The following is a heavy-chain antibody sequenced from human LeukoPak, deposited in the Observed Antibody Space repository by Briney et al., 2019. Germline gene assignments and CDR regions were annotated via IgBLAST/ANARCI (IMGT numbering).Heavy chain of an antibody. D-gene: IGHD4-17*01. CDR2: INHSGST. V-gene: IGHV4-61*08. CDR1: GGSISSGGYY. J-gene: IGHJ4*02. CDR3: ARDGGTREADYEFDY. Sequence: SETLSLTCTVSGGSISSGGYYWSWIRQPPGKGLEWIGEINHSGSTNYNPSLKSRVTISVDTTKNQFSLRLSSVTTADTAVYYCARDGGTREADYEFDYWGQGTLVTVSS.